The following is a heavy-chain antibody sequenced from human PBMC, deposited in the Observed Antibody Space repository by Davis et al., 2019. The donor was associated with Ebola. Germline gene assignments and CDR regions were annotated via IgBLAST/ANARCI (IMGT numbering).Heavy chain of an antibody. J-gene: IGHJ2*01. CDR1: GGTFSSYA. D-gene: IGHD3-22*01. Sequence: SVKVSCKASGGTFSSYAISWVRQAPGQGLEWMGGITPIFGTANYAQKFQGRVTITADEVTSTAYMGLSGLTSEDTAVYYCARRYDISGYYGWYFDLWGRGTLVTVSS. CDR3: ARRYDISGYYGWYFDL. V-gene: IGHV1-69*13. CDR2: ITPIFGTA.